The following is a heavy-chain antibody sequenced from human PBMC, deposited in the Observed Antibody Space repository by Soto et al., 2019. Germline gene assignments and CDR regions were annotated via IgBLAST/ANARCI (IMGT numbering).Heavy chain of an antibody. Sequence: QVQLVQSGAEVKKPGASVKVSCKISGYTLTELSMHWVRQAPGKELEWMGGFDPEDGETIYAHKFQRRVTMSEDTSTYAVYLGLSSLRAEDTAVYYFATDLLAVGGMEVWGQGTTVSVAS. CDR2: FDPEDGET. CDR1: GYTLTELS. D-gene: IGHD2-15*01. J-gene: IGHJ6*02. V-gene: IGHV1-24*01. CDR3: ATDLLAVGGMEV.